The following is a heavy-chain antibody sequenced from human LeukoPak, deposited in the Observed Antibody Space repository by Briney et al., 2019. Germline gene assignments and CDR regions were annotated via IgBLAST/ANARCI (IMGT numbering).Heavy chain of an antibody. CDR2: IKQNGAEE. V-gene: IGHV3-7*03. CDR1: GFTFRSFW. CDR3: ARYTAVSSPGAFDI. J-gene: IGHJ3*02. Sequence: GGSLRLSCAASGFTFRSFWMSWVRQAPGKRLEWVANIKQNGAEEYYMDSVKGRFAISRDNAKNSVYLQMNSLGVEDTAIYYCARYTAVSSPGAFDIWGQGTMVTVSS. D-gene: IGHD4-17*01.